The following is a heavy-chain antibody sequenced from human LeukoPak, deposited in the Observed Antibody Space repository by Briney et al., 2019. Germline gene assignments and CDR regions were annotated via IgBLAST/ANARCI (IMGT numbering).Heavy chain of an antibody. D-gene: IGHD2-2*01. CDR3: ARDILPSSYAFDI. V-gene: IGHV3-48*04. Sequence: GGSLRLSCAASGFTFSSYSMNWVRQAPGKGLEWVSYISGSSSTIYYAGSVKGRFTISRDNAKNSLYLQMNSLRAEDTAVYYCARDILPSSYAFDIWGQGTMVTVSS. J-gene: IGHJ3*02. CDR2: ISGSSSTI. CDR1: GFTFSSYS.